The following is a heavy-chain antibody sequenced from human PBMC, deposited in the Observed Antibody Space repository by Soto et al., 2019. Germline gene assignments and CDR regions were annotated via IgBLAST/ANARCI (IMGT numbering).Heavy chain of an antibody. Sequence: GASVKVSCKTSGYIFTSYAMHWVRQAPGQRLEWMGWINAGNGDTKYSQKFRGRVTITRDTSANTAFMELSSLRSEDTAIYYCARELQGLYYFDFWGQGTLVTVSS. D-gene: IGHD4-4*01. J-gene: IGHJ4*02. V-gene: IGHV1-3*01. CDR1: GYIFTSYA. CDR2: INAGNGDT. CDR3: ARELQGLYYFDF.